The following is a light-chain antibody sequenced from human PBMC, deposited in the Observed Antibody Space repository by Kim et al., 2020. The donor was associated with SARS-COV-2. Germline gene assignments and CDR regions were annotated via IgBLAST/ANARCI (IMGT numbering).Light chain of an antibody. CDR2: KDS. V-gene: IGLV3-25*03. Sequence: PGQKARITCSGDALPKQYAYWYQQKPGQAPVLVIYKDSERPSGIPERFSGSSSGTTVTLTISGVQAEDEADYYCQSADSSGTYVVFGGGTQLTVL. CDR1: ALPKQY. CDR3: QSADSSGTYVV. J-gene: IGLJ2*01.